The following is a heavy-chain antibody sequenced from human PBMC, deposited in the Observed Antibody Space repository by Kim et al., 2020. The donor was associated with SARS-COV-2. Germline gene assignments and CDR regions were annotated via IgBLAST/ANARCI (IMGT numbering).Heavy chain of an antibody. CDR1: VFTLSAYG. D-gene: IGHD1-26*01. Sequence: GGSLRLSCAASVFTLSAYGMSWVRQAPGEGLEWVSAISGGSGVTYYPASVKGRFTISRDNSKNTLYLQMNGLRAEDTAVYYCAKDGRWPKDAFDIWGQGT. J-gene: IGHJ3*02. CDR2: ISGGSGVT. V-gene: IGHV3-23*01. CDR3: AKDGRWPKDAFDI.